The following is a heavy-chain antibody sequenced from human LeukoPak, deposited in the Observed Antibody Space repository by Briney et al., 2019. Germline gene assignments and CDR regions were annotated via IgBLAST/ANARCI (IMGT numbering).Heavy chain of an antibody. CDR3: ARLVGATEDY. CDR1: GGSISSHY. D-gene: IGHD1-26*01. J-gene: IGHJ4*02. V-gene: IGHV4-59*11. CDR2: IYYSGST. Sequence: SETLSLTCTVSGGSISSHYWSWIRQPPGKGLEWIGYIYYSGSTNYNPSLKSRVTISVDTSKNQFSLKPSSVTAADTAVYYCARLVGATEDYWGQGTLVTVSS.